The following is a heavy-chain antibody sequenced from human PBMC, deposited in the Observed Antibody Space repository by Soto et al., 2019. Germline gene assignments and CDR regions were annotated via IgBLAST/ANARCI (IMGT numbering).Heavy chain of an antibody. V-gene: IGHV3-23*01. D-gene: IGHD5-18*01. CDR2: ISGSGGST. CDR1: GFTFSSYA. J-gene: IGHJ4*02. Sequence: VGSLRLSCAASGFTFSSYAMSWVRQAPGKGLEWVSAISGSGGSTYYADSVKGRFTISRANSKNTLYLQMNSLRAEDTAVYYCARTLYSYGTDYWGQGTLVTVSS. CDR3: ARTLYSYGTDY.